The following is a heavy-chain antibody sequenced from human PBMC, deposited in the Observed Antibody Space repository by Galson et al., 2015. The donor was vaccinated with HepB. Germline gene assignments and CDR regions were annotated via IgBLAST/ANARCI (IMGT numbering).Heavy chain of an antibody. CDR3: ARTPQYQLLPYYFDY. CDR1: GFTFSSYA. D-gene: IGHD2-2*01. V-gene: IGHV3-30-3*01. CDR2: ISYDGSNK. Sequence: SLRLSCVASGFTFSSYAMHWVRQAPGKGLEWVAVISYDGSNKYYADSVKGRFTISRGNSKNTLYLQMNSLRAEDTAVYYCARTPQYQLLPYYFDYWGQGTLVTVSS. J-gene: IGHJ4*02.